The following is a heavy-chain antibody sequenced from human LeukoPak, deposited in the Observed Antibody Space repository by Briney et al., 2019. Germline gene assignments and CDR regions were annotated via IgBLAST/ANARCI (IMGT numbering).Heavy chain of an antibody. CDR2: ISGDGYST. V-gene: IGHV3-43*02. CDR1: RFTFGDYG. J-gene: IGHJ5*02. CDR3: AKDDTALSP. Sequence: GGSPRLSCATPRFTFGDYGMHWVRQAPGKGLEWVSYISGDGYSTYYADSVKGRFTTSRDNSQNSLYLQMNSLRTEDTAFYYCAKDDTALSPWGQGTLVTVSS.